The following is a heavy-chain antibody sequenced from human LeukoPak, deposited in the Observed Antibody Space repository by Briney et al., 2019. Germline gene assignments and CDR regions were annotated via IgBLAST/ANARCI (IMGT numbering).Heavy chain of an antibody. Sequence: SQTLSLTCTVSGGSTSSGGYYWSWIRQHPGKGLEWIGYIYYSGSTYYNPSLKSRVTISVDTSKNQFSLKLSSVTAADTAVYYCARTDSSGYPFDYWGQGTLVTVSS. V-gene: IGHV4-31*03. CDR3: ARTDSSGYPFDY. J-gene: IGHJ4*02. CDR1: GGSTSSGGYY. D-gene: IGHD3-22*01. CDR2: IYYSGST.